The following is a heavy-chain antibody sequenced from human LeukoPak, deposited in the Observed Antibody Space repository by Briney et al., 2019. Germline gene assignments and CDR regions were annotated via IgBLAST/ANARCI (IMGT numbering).Heavy chain of an antibody. D-gene: IGHD6-13*01. J-gene: IGHJ4*02. CDR1: GYTFTGYY. Sequence: GASVKVSCKASGYTFTGYYMHWVRQAPGQGLEWMGWINPNSGGTNYAQKFQGRVTMTRDTSISTAYMELSRLRSDDTAVYYCARAFRQQLRGYYFDYWGQGTLVTVPS. CDR2: INPNSGGT. CDR3: ARAFRQQLRGYYFDY. V-gene: IGHV1-2*02.